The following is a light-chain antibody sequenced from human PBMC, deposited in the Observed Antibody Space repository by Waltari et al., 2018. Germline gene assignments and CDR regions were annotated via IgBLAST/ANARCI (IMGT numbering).Light chain of an antibody. CDR2: DAS. V-gene: IGKV3-11*01. CDR3: QQRSNWPLT. J-gene: IGKJ4*01. Sequence: EIVLTQSPATLSLSPGERATLSCSASQRVSSSLAWYQQKPGQAPRLLIYDASNRATGVPARFSGSGSGTDFTLTISSLEPEDFAIYYCQQRSNWPLTFGGGTKVEIK. CDR1: QRVSSS.